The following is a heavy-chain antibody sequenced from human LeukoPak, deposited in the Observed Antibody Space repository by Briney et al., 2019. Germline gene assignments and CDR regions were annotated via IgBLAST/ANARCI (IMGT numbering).Heavy chain of an antibody. D-gene: IGHD6-19*01. CDR3: ARHIAVAGSDY. CDR1: GGSISSYY. Sequence: SETLSLTRTVSGGSISSYYWSWIRQPPGKGLEWIGYIYYSGSTNYNPSLKSRVTISVDTSKNQFSLKLSSVTAADTAVYYCARHIAVAGSDYWGQGTLVTVSS. V-gene: IGHV4-59*08. J-gene: IGHJ4*02. CDR2: IYYSGST.